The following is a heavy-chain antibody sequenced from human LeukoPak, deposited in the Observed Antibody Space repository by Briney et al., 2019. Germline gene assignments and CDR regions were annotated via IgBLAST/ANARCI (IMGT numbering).Heavy chain of an antibody. CDR2: IIPIFGTA. CDR3: ATVWVRGVNYFDP. CDR1: GGTFSSYA. V-gene: IGHV1-69*06. J-gene: IGHJ5*02. Sequence: ASVKVSCKASGGTFSSYAISWVRQAPGQGLEWMGGIIPIFGTANYAQKFQGRVTMTEDTSTDTAYMELSSLRSEDTAVYYCATVWVRGVNYFDPWGQGTLVTVSS. D-gene: IGHD3-10*01.